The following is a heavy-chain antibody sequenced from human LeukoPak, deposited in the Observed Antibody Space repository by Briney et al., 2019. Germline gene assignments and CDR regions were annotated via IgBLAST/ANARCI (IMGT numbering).Heavy chain of an antibody. D-gene: IGHD3-22*01. CDR3: ARDRGHYYDSSGYAP. CDR2: ISSSSSYI. J-gene: IGHJ5*02. CDR1: GFTFSSYS. V-gene: IGHV3-21*01. Sequence: PGGSLRLSCAASGFTFSSYSMNWVRQAPGKGLEWVSSISSSSSYIYYADSVKGRFTISRDNAKNSLYLQMNSLRAEDTAVYYCARDRGHYYDSSGYAPWGQGTLVTVSS.